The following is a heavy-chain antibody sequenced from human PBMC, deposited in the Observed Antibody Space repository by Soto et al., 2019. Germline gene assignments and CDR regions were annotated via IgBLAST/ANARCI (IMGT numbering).Heavy chain of an antibody. J-gene: IGHJ4*02. CDR1: GFTFSSYG. Sequence: QAGGSLRLSCAASGFTFSSYGMHWVRQAPGKGLEWVAVISYDGSNKYYADSMKGRFTISRDNSKNTLYLQMNSLRAEDSALYYCAKDRGALRWSEEHYYFDYWGQGSLVTVSS. V-gene: IGHV3-30*18. D-gene: IGHD2-15*01. CDR2: ISYDGSNK. CDR3: AKDRGALRWSEEHYYFDY.